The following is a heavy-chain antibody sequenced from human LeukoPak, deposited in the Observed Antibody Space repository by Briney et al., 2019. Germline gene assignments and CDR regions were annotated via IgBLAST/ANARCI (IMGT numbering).Heavy chain of an antibody. CDR3: ARDVVGRGFNYYGSGSYYDH. D-gene: IGHD3-10*01. CDR1: GVSISSYY. Sequence: PSETLSLTCTVSGVSISSYYWSWIRQPPGKGLEWIGYIYYSGSTNYNPSLKSRVTISVDTSKNQFSLKLSSVTAADTAVYYCARDVVGRGFNYYGSGSYYDHWGQGTLVTVSS. CDR2: IYYSGST. J-gene: IGHJ5*02. V-gene: IGHV4-59*01.